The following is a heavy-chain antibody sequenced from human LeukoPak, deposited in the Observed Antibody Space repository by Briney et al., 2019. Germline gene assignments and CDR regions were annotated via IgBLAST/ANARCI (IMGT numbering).Heavy chain of an antibody. CDR1: GGSISSYY. D-gene: IGHD6-6*01. J-gene: IGHJ6*04. CDR3: ARESEQLAHEDV. CDR2: IYYSGGT. V-gene: IGHV4-59*08. Sequence: SETLPLTCTVSGGSISSYYWSWIRQPPGKGLEWIGYIYYSGGTNYNPSLKSRVTISVDTSKNQFSLKLSSVTAADTAVYYCARESEQLAHEDVWGKGTTVTVSS.